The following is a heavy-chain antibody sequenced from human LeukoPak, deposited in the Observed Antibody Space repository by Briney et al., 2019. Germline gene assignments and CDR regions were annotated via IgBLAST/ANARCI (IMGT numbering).Heavy chain of an antibody. V-gene: IGHV3-23*01. J-gene: IGHJ4*02. Sequence: GGSLRLSCAASGFTFSSYAMSWVRQAPGKGLEWVSAISGSGGGTYYADSVKGRFTISRDNSKNTLYLQMNSLRAEDTAVYYCAKVEAPPGIYGGGSFDYWGQGTLVTVSS. CDR1: GFTFSSYA. CDR2: ISGSGGGT. D-gene: IGHD4-23*01. CDR3: AKVEAPPGIYGGGSFDY.